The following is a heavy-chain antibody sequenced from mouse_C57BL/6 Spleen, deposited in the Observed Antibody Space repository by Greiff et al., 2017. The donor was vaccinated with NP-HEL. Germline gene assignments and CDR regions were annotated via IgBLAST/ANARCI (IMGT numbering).Heavy chain of an antibody. CDR1: GFTFSDFY. V-gene: IGHV7-1*01. CDR2: SRNKANDYTT. D-gene: IGHD3-2*02. Sequence: EVKLVESGGGLVQSGRSLRLSCATSGFTFSDFYMEWVRQAPGKGLEWIAASRNKANDYTTEYSASVKGRFIVSRDTSQSILYLQMNALRAEDTAIYYCARDAPADSSGYVNYAMDYWGQGTSVTVSS. CDR3: ARDAPADSSGYVNYAMDY. J-gene: IGHJ4*01.